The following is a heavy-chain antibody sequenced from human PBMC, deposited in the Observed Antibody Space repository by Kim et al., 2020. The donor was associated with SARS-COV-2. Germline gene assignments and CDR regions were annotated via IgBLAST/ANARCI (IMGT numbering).Heavy chain of an antibody. Sequence: SETLSLTCVVSGGSNTNSYWSWIRQPPGKGLEWMGYIHSSGSTNLNPSLKTRVAMSVDTPVNHFSLQLSFVTAADTAVYDCARQKGVIVLGSDWFDAWG. J-gene: IGHJ5*01. CDR2: IHSSGST. CDR1: GGSNTNSY. CDR3: ARQKGVIVLGSDWFDA. V-gene: IGHV4-59*01. D-gene: IGHD3-16*01.